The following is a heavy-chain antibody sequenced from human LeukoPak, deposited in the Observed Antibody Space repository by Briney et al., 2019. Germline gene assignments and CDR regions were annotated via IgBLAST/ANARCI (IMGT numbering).Heavy chain of an antibody. D-gene: IGHD3-3*01. V-gene: IGHV3-30*19. CDR1: GFTFSSYG. CDR3: ASLNFGVVPSVY. J-gene: IGHJ4*02. CDR2: ISYDGSNK. Sequence: GGSLRLSCAASGFTFSSYGMHWVRQAPGKGLEWVAVISYDGSNKYYADSVKGRFTISRDNSKNTLYLQMNSLRAEDTAVYYCASLNFGVVPSVYWGQGTLVTVSS.